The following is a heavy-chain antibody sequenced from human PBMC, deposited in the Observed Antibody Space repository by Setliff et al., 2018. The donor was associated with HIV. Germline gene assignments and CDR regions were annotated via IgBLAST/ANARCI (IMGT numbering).Heavy chain of an antibody. CDR2: IYHSGST. CDR1: GYSISSGYY. CDR3: ARELGSFPYYMDV. Sequence: LSLTCAVSGYSISSGYYWGWIRQPPGKGLEWIGSIYHSGSTYYNPSLKSRVAISLDTSKNQFSLKLSSVTAADTAIYYCARELGSFPYYMDVWGKGTTVTVSS. J-gene: IGHJ6*03. V-gene: IGHV4-38-2*02. D-gene: IGHD3-10*01.